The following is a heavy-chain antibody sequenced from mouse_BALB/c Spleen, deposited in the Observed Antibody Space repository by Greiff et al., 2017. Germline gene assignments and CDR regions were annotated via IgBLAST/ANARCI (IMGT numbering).Heavy chain of an antibody. V-gene: IGHV2-6-7*01. CDR3: ARDRGSYDYDGWFAY. Sequence: QVQLKQSGPGLVAPSQSLSITCTVSGFSLTGYGVNWVRQPPGKGLEWLGMIWGDGSTDYNSALKSRLSISKDNSKSQVFLKMNSLQTDDTARYYCARDRGSYDYDGWFAYWGQGTLVTVSA. CDR1: GFSLTGYG. J-gene: IGHJ3*01. CDR2: IWGDGST. D-gene: IGHD2-4*01.